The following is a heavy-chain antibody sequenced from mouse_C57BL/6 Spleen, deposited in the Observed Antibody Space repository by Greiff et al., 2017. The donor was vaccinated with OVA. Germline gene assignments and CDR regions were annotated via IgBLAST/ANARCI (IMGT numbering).Heavy chain of an antibody. CDR2: IYPGSGST. J-gene: IGHJ4*01. D-gene: IGHD2-5*01. Sequence: VQLQQPGAELVKPGASVKMSCKASGYTFTSYWITWVKQRPGQGLEWIGDIYPGSGSTNYNEKFKSKATLTVDTSYSTAYMQLSSLTSEDSAVYYCARGNYYSNYDYAMDYWGQGTSVTVSS. CDR1: GYTFTSYW. V-gene: IGHV1-55*01. CDR3: ARGNYYSNYDYAMDY.